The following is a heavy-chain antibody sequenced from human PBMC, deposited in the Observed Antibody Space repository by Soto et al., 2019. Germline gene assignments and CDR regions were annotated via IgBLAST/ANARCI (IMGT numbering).Heavy chain of an antibody. J-gene: IGHJ3*02. CDR1: GGSISSYY. Sequence: QVQLQESGPGLVKPSETLSLTCTVSGGSISSYYWSWIRQPPGKGLEWFGYLYYRGSTTYNPSLKGRVTASGDTSKSLVSLKLTSVTAADAAVYHCASDGYSSSGYAGGDVDIWGQGTMVTVSS. CDR3: ASDGYSSSGYAGGDVDI. D-gene: IGHD6-13*01. V-gene: IGHV4-59*12. CDR2: LYYRGST.